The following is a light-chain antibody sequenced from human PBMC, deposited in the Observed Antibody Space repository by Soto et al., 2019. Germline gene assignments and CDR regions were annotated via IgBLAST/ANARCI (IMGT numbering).Light chain of an antibody. Sequence: DIQLTQSPSFLSASVGDRVTITCRASQGISSYLAWYQQKPGKAPKLLIYAASTLQSGVPSRFSGSGSGTEFTLTIGSLQPEDFATHYCQQLNSYPITFGQGTRLESK. CDR1: QGISSY. J-gene: IGKJ5*01. CDR3: QQLNSYPIT. CDR2: AAS. V-gene: IGKV1-9*01.